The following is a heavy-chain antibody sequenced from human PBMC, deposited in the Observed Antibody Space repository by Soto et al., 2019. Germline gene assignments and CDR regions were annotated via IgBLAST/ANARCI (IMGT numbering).Heavy chain of an antibody. Sequence: QVPLVQSGAEVKKPGSSVKVSCKASGGTFSSYAISWVRQAPGQGLQWMGGIIPICGTANYAQKFQGRVTITADESTSTAYMELSSVRSEDTAVYYCARASPPPPYYYGSSGYAARFDYWGQGTLVTVSS. V-gene: IGHV1-69*01. J-gene: IGHJ4*02. CDR1: GGTFSSYA. D-gene: IGHD3-22*01. CDR3: ARASPPPPYYYGSSGYAARFDY. CDR2: IIPICGTA.